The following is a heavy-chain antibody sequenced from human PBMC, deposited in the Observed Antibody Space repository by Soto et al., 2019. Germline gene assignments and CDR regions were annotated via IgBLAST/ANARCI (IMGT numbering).Heavy chain of an antibody. J-gene: IGHJ6*02. CDR1: GGSISSGGYY. CDR3: ARAQTQRDSSGWYDLLAPDTKQTYGMDV. Sequence: SETLSLTCTVSGGSISSGGYYWSWIRQHPGKGLEWIGYIYYSGRTYYNPSLKSRVTISVDRSKNQFSLKLSSVTAADTAVYYCARAQTQRDSSGWYDLLAPDTKQTYGMDVWGQGTTVTVSS. D-gene: IGHD6-19*01. V-gene: IGHV4-31*02. CDR2: IYYSGRT.